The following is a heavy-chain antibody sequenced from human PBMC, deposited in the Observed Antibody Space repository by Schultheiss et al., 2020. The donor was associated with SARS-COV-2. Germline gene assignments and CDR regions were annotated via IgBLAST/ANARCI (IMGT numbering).Heavy chain of an antibody. J-gene: IGHJ4*02. CDR2: IYHSGST. CDR1: GGSISSGGYS. V-gene: IGHV4-30-2*01. D-gene: IGHD2-21*01. CDR3: ARQGLGYSFDY. Sequence: SETLSLTCAVSGGSISSGGYSWSWIRQPPGKGLEWIGYIYHSGSTYYNPSLKSRVTISVDRSKNQFSLKLSSVTAADTAVYYCARQGLGYSFDYWGQGTLVTVSS.